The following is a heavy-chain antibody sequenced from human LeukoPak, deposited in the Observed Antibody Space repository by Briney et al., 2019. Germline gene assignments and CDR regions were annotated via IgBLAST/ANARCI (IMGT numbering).Heavy chain of an antibody. CDR2: IYDRGPA. CDR3: ARDDGAFDY. V-gene: IGHV4-30-2*06. Sequence: SETLSLTCTVSGGAIASGGYSWNWIRQSPGEGLEWIGCIYDRGPAYYNPSLKSRFTISVDTSKNQFSLKLSSVTAADTAVYYCARDDGAFDYWGQGTLVTVSS. CDR1: GGAIASGGYS. J-gene: IGHJ4*02. D-gene: IGHD4-17*01.